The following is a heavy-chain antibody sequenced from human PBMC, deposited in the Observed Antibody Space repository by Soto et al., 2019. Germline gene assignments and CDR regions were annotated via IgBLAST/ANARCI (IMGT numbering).Heavy chain of an antibody. J-gene: IGHJ6*02. CDR3: TTDYYGSGSYYEYYYHYGMDV. Sequence: PGGSLRLSCAASGFTFSGSAMHWVRQASGKGLEWVGRIKSKTDGGTTDYAAPVKGRFTISRDDAKNTLYLQMNSLKTEDTAVYYCTTDYYGSGSYYEYYYHYGMDVWGQGTTVTVSS. CDR2: IKSKTDGGTT. CDR1: GFTFSGSA. V-gene: IGHV3-15*01. D-gene: IGHD3-10*01.